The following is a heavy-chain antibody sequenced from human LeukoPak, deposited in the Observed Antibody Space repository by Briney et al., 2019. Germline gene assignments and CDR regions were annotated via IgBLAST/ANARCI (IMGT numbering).Heavy chain of an antibody. D-gene: IGHD3-10*01. CDR3: ARVGWFGESRRSFDP. CDR2: IYYSGST. Sequence: SQTLSLTCTVSGGSISSGDYYWSWIRQPPGKGLEWIGYIYYSGSTYYNPSLKSRVTISVDTSKNQFSLKLSFVTAADTAVYYCARVGWFGESRRSFDPWGQGTLVTVSS. V-gene: IGHV4-30-4*01. J-gene: IGHJ5*02. CDR1: GGSISSGDYY.